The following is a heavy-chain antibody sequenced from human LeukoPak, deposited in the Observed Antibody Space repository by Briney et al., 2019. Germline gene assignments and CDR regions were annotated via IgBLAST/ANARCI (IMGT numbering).Heavy chain of an antibody. CDR3: AKDLSGYGPYWYFDL. Sequence: GGSLRLSCEASGFIFNMYAMSWVRQSPGKGLQWVASISAGGDETYYPDSVKGRSIISRDNSKNTLYLQMNNLRAEDSAVYYCAKDLSGYGPYWYFDLWGRGTLVTVSS. CDR1: GFIFNMYA. J-gene: IGHJ2*01. CDR2: ISAGGDET. D-gene: IGHD6-25*01. V-gene: IGHV3-23*01.